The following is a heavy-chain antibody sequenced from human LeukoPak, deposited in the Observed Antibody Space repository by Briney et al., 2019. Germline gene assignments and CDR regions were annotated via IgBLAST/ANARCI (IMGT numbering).Heavy chain of an antibody. CDR2: ISAYNGNT. CDR1: GGTFSSYA. V-gene: IGHV1-18*01. Sequence: GASVKVSCKASGGTFSSYAISWVRQAPGQGLEWMGWISAYNGNTNYAQKLQGRVAMTTDTSTSTAYMELRSLRSDDTAVYYCARYYYDSSGYYALDYWGQGTLVTVSS. J-gene: IGHJ4*02. D-gene: IGHD3-22*01. CDR3: ARYYYDSSGYYALDY.